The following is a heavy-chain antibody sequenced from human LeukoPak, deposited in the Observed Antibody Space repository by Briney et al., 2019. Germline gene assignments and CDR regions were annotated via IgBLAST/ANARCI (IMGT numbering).Heavy chain of an antibody. CDR1: GYTFTSYY. D-gene: IGHD3-9*01. J-gene: IGHJ4*02. CDR2: INPSGGST. CDR3: AREYDISPYFDY. Sequence: ASVKVSCKASGYTFTSYYMHWVRQAPGQGLEWMGIINPSGGSTNYAQKFQGRVTITADKSTSTAYMELSSLRSEDTAVYYCAREYDISPYFDYWGQGTLVTVSS. V-gene: IGHV1-46*01.